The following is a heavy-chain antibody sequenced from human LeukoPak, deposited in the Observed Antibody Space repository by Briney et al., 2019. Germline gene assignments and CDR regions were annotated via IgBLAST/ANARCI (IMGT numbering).Heavy chain of an antibody. J-gene: IGHJ1*01. Sequence: PGGSLRLSCAASGFTFSTYWMHWVRQAPGKGLVWVSRIKSDGGTNYADSVKDRFTISRDNAKKTVSLQMNSLRPEDTGVYYCARAPSEIGGYYPEYFRHWGQGTLVTVSS. CDR2: IKSDGGT. V-gene: IGHV3-74*01. D-gene: IGHD3-22*01. CDR3: ARAPSEIGGYYPEYFRH. CDR1: GFTFSTYW.